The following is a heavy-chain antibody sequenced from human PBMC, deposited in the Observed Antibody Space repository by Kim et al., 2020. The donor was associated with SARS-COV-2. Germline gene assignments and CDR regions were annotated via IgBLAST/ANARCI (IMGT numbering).Heavy chain of an antibody. CDR2: INPNSGGT. V-gene: IGHV1-2*06. J-gene: IGHJ3*02. Sequence: ASVKVSCKASGYTFTGYYMHWVRQAPGQGPEWMGRINPNSGGTNYAQKFQGRVTMTRDTSIGTAYMELSSLTSDDTAVYFCARPISTYAFHIWGQGTMVTVSS. CDR1: GYTFTGYY. CDR3: ARPISTYAFHI. D-gene: IGHD2-2*01.